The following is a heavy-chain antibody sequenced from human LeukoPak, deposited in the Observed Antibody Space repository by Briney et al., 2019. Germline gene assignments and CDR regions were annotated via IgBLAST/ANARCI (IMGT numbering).Heavy chain of an antibody. D-gene: IGHD5-18*01. CDR3: AREGIQVWLPDSY. V-gene: IGHV1-18*01. CDR1: GYTFTIYG. CDR2: ISGYNGNT. Sequence: ASVRVSCKPSGYTFTIYGISWVRQAPGQGLEWMGWISGYNGNTNYAQKFQGRVTMTTDTSTSTAYMELRSLRSDDTAVYYCAREGIQVWLPDSYWGQGTLVTVSS. J-gene: IGHJ4*02.